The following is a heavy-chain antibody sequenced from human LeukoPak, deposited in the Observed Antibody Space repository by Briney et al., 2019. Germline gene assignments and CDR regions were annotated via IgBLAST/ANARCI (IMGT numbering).Heavy chain of an antibody. D-gene: IGHD4-17*01. CDR3: ARGAYGDYGRGY. CDR1: GFTFSSYE. CDR2: IYKSGGST. V-gene: IGHV3-48*03. Sequence: SLRLSCAASGFTFSSYEMNWVRQAPGKGLEWVSYIYKSGGSTYYADSVKGRFTISRDNAKNLLYLQMNSLRAEDTAVYYCARGAYGDYGRGYWGQGTLVTVSS. J-gene: IGHJ4*02.